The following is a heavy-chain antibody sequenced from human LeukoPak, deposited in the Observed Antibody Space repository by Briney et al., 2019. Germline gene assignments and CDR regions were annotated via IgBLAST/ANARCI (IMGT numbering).Heavy chain of an antibody. J-gene: IGHJ4*02. CDR1: GFTFSSFW. CDR2: ISSRSSHI. Sequence: PGGSLRLSCVASGFTFSSFWMHWVRQVPGKGLMWVSSISSRSSHIDYTDSVKGRFIISRDNAKNSLYLQMNSLRAEDTAVYYCAREGNSWYDYWGQGTLVTVSS. CDR3: AREGNSWYDY. D-gene: IGHD6-13*01. V-gene: IGHV3-21*01.